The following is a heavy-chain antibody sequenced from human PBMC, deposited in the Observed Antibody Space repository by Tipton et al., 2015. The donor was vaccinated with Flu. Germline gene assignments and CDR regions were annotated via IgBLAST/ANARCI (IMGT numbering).Heavy chain of an antibody. CDR3: ATLTGYDY. Sequence: SLRLSCAASGFTFSSYEMDWVRQAPGKGLEWLSYISSSGSTMSYADSVRGRVTISRDNAKNSLYLQLNSLRGEDTAVYYWATLTGYDYGGQGDLVTVSS. D-gene: IGHD7-27*01. CDR2: ISSSGSTM. CDR1: GFTFSSYE. V-gene: IGHV3-48*03. J-gene: IGHJ4*02.